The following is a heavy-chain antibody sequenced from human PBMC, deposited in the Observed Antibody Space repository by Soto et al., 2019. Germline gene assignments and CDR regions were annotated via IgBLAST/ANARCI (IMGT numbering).Heavy chain of an antibody. V-gene: IGHV1-69*01. CDR3: VRVTSMVRGVIDNWFDP. CDR1: GGTFSSYA. J-gene: IGHJ5*02. CDR2: IIPMYGPA. Sequence: QVPLVQSGAEVKKPGSSVTVSCKPSGGTFSSYAIHWVRQAPGQGLEWMGGIIPMYGPAKYAQRFQGRVTITADESTTTVYMELTSLTSQDTAVYYCVRVTSMVRGVIDNWFDPWGHGTLVTVSS. D-gene: IGHD3-10*01.